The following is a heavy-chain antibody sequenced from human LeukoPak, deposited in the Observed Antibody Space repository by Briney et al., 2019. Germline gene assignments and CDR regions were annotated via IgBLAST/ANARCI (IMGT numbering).Heavy chain of an antibody. CDR2: INSNSGGS. CDR1: GYSFTGYY. V-gene: IGHV1-2*02. Sequence: GASVKVSCKASGYSFTGYYIHWVRQAPGQGLEWMGWINSNSGGSNSAQKFQGRVAMTRDTSITTAYMELRSLRSDDTAVYYCARGRPWISDAFDIWGQGTMVTVSS. D-gene: IGHD2-2*03. CDR3: ARGRPWISDAFDI. J-gene: IGHJ3*02.